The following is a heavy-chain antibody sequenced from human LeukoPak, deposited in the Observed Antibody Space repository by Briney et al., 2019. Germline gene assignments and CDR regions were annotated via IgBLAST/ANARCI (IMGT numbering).Heavy chain of an antibody. V-gene: IGHV4-59*01. D-gene: IGHD3-10*01. CDR2: IYYSGST. CDR1: GGSLSNYY. J-gene: IGHJ6*04. Sequence: SETLSLTCTVSGGSLSNYYRTWIRQPPGKGLESIGYIYYSGSTNYNASLRRRATISVDTSKKQFSLNLSSVTAADTALYYCARVATMVRGSNGMDVWGKGTTVTVSS. CDR3: ARVATMVRGSNGMDV.